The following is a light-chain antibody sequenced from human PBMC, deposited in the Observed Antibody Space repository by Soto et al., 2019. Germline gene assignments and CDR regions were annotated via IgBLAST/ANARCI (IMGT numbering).Light chain of an antibody. CDR2: GAS. J-gene: IGKJ1*01. CDR1: QGIGDT. V-gene: IGKV3-20*01. CDR3: QQHGSSPWM. Sequence: EVVLTQSPATLSVSPGEGVTLSCRASQGIGDTLAWYQQKPGQTPRLLIYGASSRATGIPDRFSGSGSGTDFTLTISRLEPEDFAVYYCQQHGSSPWMFGQGTKVDIK.